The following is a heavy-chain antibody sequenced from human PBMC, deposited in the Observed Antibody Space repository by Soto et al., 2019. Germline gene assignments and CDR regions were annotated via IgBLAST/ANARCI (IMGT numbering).Heavy chain of an antibody. V-gene: IGHV3-23*01. J-gene: IGHJ3*02. D-gene: IGHD3-10*01. CDR3: AKDDLNYGSGSYFFTPTTEPQNAFDI. Sequence: GGSLRLSCAASGFTFSSYAMSWVRQAPGKGLEWVSAISGSGGSTYYADSVKGRFTISRDNSKNTLYMQMNSLRADDTAVYYCAKDDLNYGSGSYFFTPTTEPQNAFDIWGQGTMVTVSS. CDR1: GFTFSSYA. CDR2: ISGSGGST.